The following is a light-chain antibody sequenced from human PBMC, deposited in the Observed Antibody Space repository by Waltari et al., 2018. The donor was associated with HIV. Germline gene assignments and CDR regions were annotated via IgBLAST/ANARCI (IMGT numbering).Light chain of an antibody. CDR1: NIGSQS. CDR3: QVWDTAATEHVT. V-gene: IGLV3-21*02. Sequence: SYLLAQPPSVSVAPGQTAILTCGGYNIGSQSAHWYLQKPGQAPLLIVYDDSDRPSGVHVRFSGSNSGNTATLTISGVEAGDEADYFCQVWDTAATEHVTFGGGTKLSVL. CDR2: DDS. J-gene: IGLJ2*01.